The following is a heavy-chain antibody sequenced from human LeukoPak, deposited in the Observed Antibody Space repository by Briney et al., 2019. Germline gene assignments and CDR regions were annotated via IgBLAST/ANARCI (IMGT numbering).Heavy chain of an antibody. CDR3: ARGRLDYGLRWGVDY. CDR2: IIPIFSTA. D-gene: IGHD4-17*01. J-gene: IGHJ4*01. V-gene: IGHV1-69*13. CDR1: GGTFNSYA. Sequence: SGTVSCKGSGGTFNSYAISWVGQAPGQGGEGMGGIIPIFSTANYAQKFQGRVTITADESTSTAYMELSSLRSEDTAVYYCARGRLDYGLRWGVDYWGQGTLVTVSS.